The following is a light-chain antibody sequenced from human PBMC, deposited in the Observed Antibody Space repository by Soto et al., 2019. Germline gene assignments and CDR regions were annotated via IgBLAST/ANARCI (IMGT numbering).Light chain of an antibody. CDR3: SSYTSSSTYC. CDR1: RSDVGGYNY. V-gene: IGLV2-14*01. Sequence: VLTQPASVSGSPGQSITISCTGTRSDVGGYNYVSWYQQHPGKAPKLMIYEVSNRPSGVSNRFSGSKSGNTASLTISGLQAEDEADYYCSSYTSSSTYCFGTGTKLTVL. J-gene: IGLJ1*01. CDR2: EVS.